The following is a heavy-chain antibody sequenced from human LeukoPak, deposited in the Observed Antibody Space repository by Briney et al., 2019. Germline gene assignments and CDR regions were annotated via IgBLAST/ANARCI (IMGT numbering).Heavy chain of an antibody. Sequence: GGSLRLSCAAPGFTFSSYGMHWVRQAPGKGLGWVAVISDDGSNKYYADSVKGRFTISRDNSKNTLYLQMNSLRAEDTAVYYCAKDHYDILTGYRIGDYYYGRDVWGKGTTVTVSS. CDR2: ISDDGSNK. CDR1: GFTFSSYG. J-gene: IGHJ6*04. D-gene: IGHD3-9*01. CDR3: AKDHYDILTGYRIGDYYYGRDV. V-gene: IGHV3-30*18.